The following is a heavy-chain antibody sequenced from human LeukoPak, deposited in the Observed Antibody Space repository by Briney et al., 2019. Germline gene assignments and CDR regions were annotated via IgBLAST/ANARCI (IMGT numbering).Heavy chain of an antibody. J-gene: IGHJ3*02. CDR2: VSHSGST. CDR1: GGSFSGYY. CDR3: ARASNFPGRQLAPGDAFDI. D-gene: IGHD6-13*01. Sequence: PSETLSLTCAVYGGSFSGYYWSWIRQPPGKGLGWIGEVSHSGSTNYNPSLKSRVTISVDTSKNQFSLKLSSVTAADTAVYYCARASNFPGRQLAPGDAFDIWGQGTMVTVSS. V-gene: IGHV4-34*01.